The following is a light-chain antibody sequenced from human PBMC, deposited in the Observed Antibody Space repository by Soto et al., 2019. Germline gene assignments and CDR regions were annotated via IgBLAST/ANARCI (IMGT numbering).Light chain of an antibody. Sequence: QSVLTQPPSVSGAPGQRVTISCTGSSSNIGAGYVVHWYQQLPGTAPKLLIYGNSNRPSGVPDRFSGSKSGTSASLAITGLQAEDEADYYCQSYDSSLSGSVFGGVTKLTVL. CDR3: QSYDSSLSGSV. CDR2: GNS. J-gene: IGLJ2*01. CDR1: SSNIGAGYV. V-gene: IGLV1-40*01.